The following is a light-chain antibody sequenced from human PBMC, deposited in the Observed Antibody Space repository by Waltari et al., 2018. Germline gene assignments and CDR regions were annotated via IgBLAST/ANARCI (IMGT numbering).Light chain of an antibody. V-gene: IGLV2-8*01. Sequence: QAALNQPPSVSGSPGQSVTISCTGTNSDIGGYNYVSWYQQHPGKAPKLMIYDVSKRPSGVSDRFSGSKSGNTASLTISGLQAEDEADYYCSSYTGSNIWVFGGGTRLTVL. J-gene: IGLJ2*01. CDR2: DVS. CDR1: NSDIGGYNY. CDR3: SSYTGSNIWV.